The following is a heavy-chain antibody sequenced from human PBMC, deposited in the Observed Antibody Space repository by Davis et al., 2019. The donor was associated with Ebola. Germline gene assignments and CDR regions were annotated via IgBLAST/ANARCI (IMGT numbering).Heavy chain of an antibody. Sequence: GESLKISCAASGFTFSSYSMNWVRQAPGKGLEWVSYISSSSSTIYYADSVKGRFTISRDNAKNSLYLQMNSLRDEETAVYYCARGSYYGSGRLGGMDVWGKGTTVTVSS. CDR3: ARGSYYGSGRLGGMDV. CDR2: ISSSSSTI. J-gene: IGHJ6*04. D-gene: IGHD3-10*01. V-gene: IGHV3-48*02. CDR1: GFTFSSYS.